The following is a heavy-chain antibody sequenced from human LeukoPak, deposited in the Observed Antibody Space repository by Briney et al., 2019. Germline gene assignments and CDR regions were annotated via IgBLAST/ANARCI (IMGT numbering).Heavy chain of an antibody. D-gene: IGHD3-3*01. V-gene: IGHV4-39*01. CDR3: ARLGRTYYDFWSGP. Sequence: TSETLSLTCTVSGGSISSSTYYWGWIHQPPGKGLEWIGTIYYRGSTYYNPSLKSRVTISVDTSKNQFSLKLTSVTAADTAVYYCARLGRTYYDFWSGPWGQGTLVTVSS. J-gene: IGHJ5*02. CDR2: IYYRGST. CDR1: GGSISSSTYY.